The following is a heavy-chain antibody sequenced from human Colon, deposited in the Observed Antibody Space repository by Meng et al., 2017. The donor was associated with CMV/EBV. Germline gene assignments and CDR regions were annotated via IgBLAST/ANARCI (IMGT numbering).Heavy chain of an antibody. D-gene: IGHD6-6*01. CDR2: LFGAGTIK. CDR3: ARGVPHTE. Sequence: GESLKISCEASGFTFSSYWMHWVRQAPGKALHWVANLFGAGTIKYYADSVKGRFIISKDHSTHTVYLQMSDLRVEDTGIYYCARGVPHTEWGQGTQVTVSS. CDR1: GFTFSSYW. V-gene: IGHV3-30*07. J-gene: IGHJ4*02.